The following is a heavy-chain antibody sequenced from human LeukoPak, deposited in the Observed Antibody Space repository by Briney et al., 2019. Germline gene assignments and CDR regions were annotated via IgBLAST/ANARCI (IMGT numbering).Heavy chain of an antibody. V-gene: IGHV6-1*01. CDR3: ARGAPASAGRWFDP. CDR2: TYYRSKWYN. J-gene: IGHJ5*02. Sequence: SQTLPLTCAISGDSVSSNKAAWNWIRHSPSRGLEWLGRTYYRSKWYNEYGVSVQSRITINPGTSKNQFSLQLNSVTPEDTAVYYCARGAPASAGRWFDPWGHGTLVTVSS. D-gene: IGHD6-13*01. CDR1: GDSVSSNKAA.